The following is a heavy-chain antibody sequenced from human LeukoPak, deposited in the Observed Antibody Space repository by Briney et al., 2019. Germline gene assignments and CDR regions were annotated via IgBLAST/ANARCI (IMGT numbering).Heavy chain of an antibody. J-gene: IGHJ4*02. V-gene: IGHV3-9*01. CDR1: GFTFEDYA. Sequence: PGGSLRLSCAASGFTFEDYAMHWVRQAPGKGLQWVSGISWNSGSILYADSVKGRFTISRDNAQKSLFLQMNSLRAEDTAVYFCVRELAYWGQGALVTVSS. CDR2: ISWNSGSI. CDR3: VRELAY.